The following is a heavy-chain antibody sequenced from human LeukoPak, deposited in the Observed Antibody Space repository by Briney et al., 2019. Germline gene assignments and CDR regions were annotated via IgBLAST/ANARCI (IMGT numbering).Heavy chain of an antibody. CDR3: AADSSGWSQYYYYYMDV. V-gene: IGHV1-18*01. J-gene: IGHJ6*03. Sequence: ASVKVSCKASGYTFTSYGISWVRQAPGQGLEWMGWISAYNGNTNYAQKLQGRVTMTTDISTSTAYMELRSLRSDDTAVYYCAADSSGWSQYYYYYMDVWGKGTTVTVSS. CDR2: ISAYNGNT. CDR1: GYTFTSYG. D-gene: IGHD6-19*01.